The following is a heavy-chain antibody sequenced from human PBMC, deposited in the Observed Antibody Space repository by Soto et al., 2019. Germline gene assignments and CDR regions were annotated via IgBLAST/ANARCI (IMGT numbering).Heavy chain of an antibody. J-gene: IGHJ3*02. CDR2: IYYSGST. CDR3: ARWSTTLDAFDI. V-gene: IGHV4-39*01. Sequence: SETLSLTCTVSGGSISSSSYYWGWIRQPPGKGLEWIGSIYYSGSTYYNPSLKSRVTISVDASKNQLSLKLSSVTAADTAVYYCARWSTTLDAFDIWGQGTMVT. D-gene: IGHD4-17*01. CDR1: GGSISSSSYY.